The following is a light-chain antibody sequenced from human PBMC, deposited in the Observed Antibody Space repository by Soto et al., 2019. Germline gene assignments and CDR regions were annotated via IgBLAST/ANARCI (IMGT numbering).Light chain of an antibody. CDR3: SSYASSTTHVV. Sequence: QSVLTQPASVSGSPGRSVTISCTGTSTDVGDFKYVSWYQHLPGRAPKLIIYDVTNRPSGISYRFSASKSGRTASLTISGLQAEDESDYYCSSYASSTTHVVFGGGTKLTVL. V-gene: IGLV2-14*03. CDR1: STDVGDFKY. J-gene: IGLJ2*01. CDR2: DVT.